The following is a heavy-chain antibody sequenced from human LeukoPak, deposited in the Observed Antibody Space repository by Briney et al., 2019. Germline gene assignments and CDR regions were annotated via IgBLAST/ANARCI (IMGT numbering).Heavy chain of an antibody. D-gene: IGHD3-10*01. Sequence: ASVKVSCKASGYTFTNYGISWVRQAPGQGLEWMGWISAYNGNTNYAQKLQGRVIMTTDTSMNTAYMDLRALRSDDTAVYYCARVESGEPPSYVLDFWGQGTTVTAPS. CDR1: GYTFTNYG. J-gene: IGHJ6*02. V-gene: IGHV1-18*01. CDR2: ISAYNGNT. CDR3: ARVESGEPPSYVLDF.